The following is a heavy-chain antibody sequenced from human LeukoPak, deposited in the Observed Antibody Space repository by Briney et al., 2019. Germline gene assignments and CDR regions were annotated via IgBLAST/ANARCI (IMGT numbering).Heavy chain of an antibody. Sequence: GASVKVSCRASGYTFTSYYMHWVRQAPGQGLEWMGIINPSGGSTSYAQKFQGRVTMTRDTSISTAYMELSRLRSDDTAVYYCARDYYDSSIADWGQGTLVTVSS. CDR3: ARDYYDSSIAD. V-gene: IGHV1-46*01. CDR1: GYTFTSYY. D-gene: IGHD3-22*01. CDR2: INPSGGST. J-gene: IGHJ4*02.